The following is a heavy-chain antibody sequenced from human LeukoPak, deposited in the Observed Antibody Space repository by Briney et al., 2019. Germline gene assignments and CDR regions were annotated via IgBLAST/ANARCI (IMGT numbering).Heavy chain of an antibody. J-gene: IGHJ4*02. CDR1: GFTSSSYE. Sequence: GGSLRLSCAASGFTSSSYEMHWVRQAPGKGLEWLSFISYVDISTHYADSVKGRFTISRDNAKNSLYLQMNSLTADDTAVYYCARGGGIYCSAGSCYLGYWGQGTRVTVSS. V-gene: IGHV3-48*03. CDR3: ARGGGIYCSAGSCYLGY. CDR2: ISYVDIST. D-gene: IGHD2-15*01.